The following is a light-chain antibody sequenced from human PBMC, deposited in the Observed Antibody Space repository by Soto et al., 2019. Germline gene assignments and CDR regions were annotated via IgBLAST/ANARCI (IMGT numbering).Light chain of an antibody. CDR3: QQRSSWPIT. V-gene: IGKV3-15*01. CDR2: GAS. CDR1: QSVSSK. J-gene: IGKJ5*01. Sequence: EIGMTQSPATLSVSPGERATVSCRASQSVSSKLACYQQKPGQAPRLLIYGASTRATGIPARFSGSGSGTEFTLTISSLQSEDFAIYYCQQRSSWPITFGQGTRLEIK.